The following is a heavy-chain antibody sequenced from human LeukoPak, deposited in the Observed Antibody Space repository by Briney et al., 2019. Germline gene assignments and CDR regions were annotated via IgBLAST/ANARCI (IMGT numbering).Heavy chain of an antibody. CDR2: IHRDGRTA. V-gene: IGHV3-43*02. D-gene: IGHD1-26*01. J-gene: IGHJ4*02. CDR1: GFNFADFD. CDR3: AKTRRSGTEYGDFDH. Sequence: GGSLRLSCAASGFNFADFDMHWVRQTPGKGLEWVSLIHRDGRTAYYADSVKGRFTTSRDNSRTSLYLQMNGLRTEDTALYHCAKTRRSGTEYGDFDHWGQGTQVTVSS.